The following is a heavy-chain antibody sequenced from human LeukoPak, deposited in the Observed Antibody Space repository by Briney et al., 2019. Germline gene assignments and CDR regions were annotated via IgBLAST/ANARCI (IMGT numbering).Heavy chain of an antibody. CDR3: AKHELTGDALDL. D-gene: IGHD7-27*01. J-gene: IGHJ3*01. V-gene: IGHV3-23*01. Sequence: GGPLRLSCAASGFTFSSHSMSWVRQAPGKGLERVSAITDSGDGVYYADSVKGRFTISRDNSKNTLYLQLNGLRAEDTALYYCAKHELTGDALDLWGQGTMVTVSS. CDR1: GFTFSSHS. CDR2: ITDSGDGV.